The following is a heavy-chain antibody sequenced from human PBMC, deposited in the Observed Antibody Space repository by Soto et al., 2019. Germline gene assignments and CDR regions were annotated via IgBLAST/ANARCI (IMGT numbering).Heavy chain of an antibody. J-gene: IGHJ4*02. Sequence: QVQLVQSGAEVKTPGSSVKVSCKASGVTLNSYTINWVRQAPGHGPEWLGRIIPVLGVANYAQTFQGRVTITADKSTSTVYMELTSLRSEDTAVYYCARSSVAAAGTLGNWGPGTLVTVSS. CDR1: GVTLNSYT. D-gene: IGHD6-13*01. CDR3: ARSSVAAAGTLGN. CDR2: IIPVLGVA. V-gene: IGHV1-69*02.